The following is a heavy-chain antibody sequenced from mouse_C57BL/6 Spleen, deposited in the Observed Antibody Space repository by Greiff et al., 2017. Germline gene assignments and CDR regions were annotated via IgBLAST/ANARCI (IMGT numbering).Heavy chain of an antibody. Sequence: VQLQQSGAELVKPGASVKISCKASGYAFSSYWMNWVKQRPGKGLEWIGQIYPGDGDTNYNGKFKGKATLTADKSSSTAYMQLSSLTSEDSAVYFCARGVIYYDYDVAMDYWGQGTSVTVSS. CDR1: GYAFSSYW. CDR2: IYPGDGDT. J-gene: IGHJ4*01. V-gene: IGHV1-80*01. CDR3: ARGVIYYDYDVAMDY. D-gene: IGHD2-4*01.